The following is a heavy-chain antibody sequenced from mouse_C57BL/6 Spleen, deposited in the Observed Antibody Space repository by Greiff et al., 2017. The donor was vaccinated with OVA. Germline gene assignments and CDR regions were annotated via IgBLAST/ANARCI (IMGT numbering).Heavy chain of an antibody. J-gene: IGHJ2*01. V-gene: IGHV1-50*01. CDR2: IDPSDSYT. Sequence: VQLQQPGAELVKPGASVKLSCKASGYTFTSYWMQWVKQRPGQGLEWIGEIDPSDSYTNYNQKFKGKATLTVDTSSSTAYMQLSSLTSEDSAVYYCARRDSPYYFDYWGQGTTLTVSS. CDR1: GYTFTSYW. CDR3: ARRDSPYYFDY. D-gene: IGHD3-3*01.